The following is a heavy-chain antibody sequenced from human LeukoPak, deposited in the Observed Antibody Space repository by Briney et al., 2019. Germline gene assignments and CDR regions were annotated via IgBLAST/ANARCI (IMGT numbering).Heavy chain of an antibody. CDR1: GFTFSSYA. CDR3: AKRGDYYYYGMDV. CDR2: ISRGAGTT. Sequence: AGGSLRLSCAASGFTFSSYAMSWVRQAPGKGLEWISSISRGAGTTYYAASVKGRFAISGDHSKNTVYLQMTSLRAEDTAVYYCAKRGDYYYYGMDVWGHGTTVTVSS. J-gene: IGHJ6*02. V-gene: IGHV3-23*01.